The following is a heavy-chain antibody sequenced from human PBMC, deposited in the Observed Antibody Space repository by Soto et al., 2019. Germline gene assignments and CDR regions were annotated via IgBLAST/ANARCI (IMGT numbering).Heavy chain of an antibody. CDR1: EYTFTNYA. Sequence: QVQLVQSGAEVTKPGASVKVSCKTSEYTFTNYALHWVRRAPGQTLEWMGWIKAGNGDTKSSQKFQDRVTFTSDTSASTAYMELSSLESEDTAMYYCARILWYSNSSWGFDPWGQGTLVTVSS. CDR2: IKAGNGDT. D-gene: IGHD6-6*01. J-gene: IGHJ5*02. V-gene: IGHV1-3*01. CDR3: ARILWYSNSSWGFDP.